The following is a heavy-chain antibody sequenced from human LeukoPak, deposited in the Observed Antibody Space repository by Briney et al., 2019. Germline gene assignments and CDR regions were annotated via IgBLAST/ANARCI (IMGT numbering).Heavy chain of an antibody. CDR3: AKDPNGDYVGAFDM. J-gene: IGHJ3*02. CDR2: MSYDGSKE. CDR1: GFTFSSYG. V-gene: IGHV3-30*18. Sequence: GRSLRLSCAASGFTFSSYGMHWVRQAPGKGLEWVAVMSYDGSKEYYADSVKGRFTISRDNSKNTLYLQMNSLRAEDTAIYHCAKDPNGDYVGAFDMWGQGTMVTVSS. D-gene: IGHD4-17*01.